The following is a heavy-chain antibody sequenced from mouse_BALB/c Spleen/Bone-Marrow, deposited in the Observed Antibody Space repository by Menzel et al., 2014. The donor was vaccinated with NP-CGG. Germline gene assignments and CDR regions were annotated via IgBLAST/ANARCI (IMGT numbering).Heavy chain of an antibody. V-gene: IGHV1S81*02. J-gene: IGHJ3*01. CDR2: INPSNGGT. CDR1: GYTFTSYY. CDR3: TRGLRAWFAY. Sequence: VQLVESGAELVKPGASVKLSCKASGYTFTSYYMYWVKQRPGQGLEWIGGINPSNGGTNFNEKFKSKATLTVDKSSSTAYMQLSSLTSEDSAVYCCTRGLRAWFAYWGQGTLVTVSA. D-gene: IGHD3-1*01.